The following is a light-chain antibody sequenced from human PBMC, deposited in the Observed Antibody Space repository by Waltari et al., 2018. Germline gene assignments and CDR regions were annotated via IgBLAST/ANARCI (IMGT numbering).Light chain of an antibody. CDR2: EAS. J-gene: IGKJ2*01. V-gene: IGKV1-5*01. Sequence: DIQITQSPSALSASVGDTVTINCRTSRSVGGWMAWFQQKPDKAPRLLIYEASSLAAGVPSRFGGSGSATEFTLTISGLQPDDFATYYCQQYNDLYSFGRGTKLEI. CDR3: QQYNDLYS. CDR1: RSVGGW.